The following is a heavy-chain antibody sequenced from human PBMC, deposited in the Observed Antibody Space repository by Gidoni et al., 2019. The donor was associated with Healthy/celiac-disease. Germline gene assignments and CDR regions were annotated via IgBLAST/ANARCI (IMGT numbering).Heavy chain of an antibody. CDR1: GFTFSSYA. V-gene: IGHV3-23*01. CDR2: ISGSGGST. D-gene: IGHD3-22*01. CDR3: AKDPYDSSGYYYLGAFDI. J-gene: IGHJ3*02. Sequence: EVQLLESGGGLVQPGGSLRLSCSASGFTFSSYAMSGVRQAPGKGLEWVSAISGSGGSTYYADSVKGRFTISRDNSKNTLYLQMNSLRAEDTAVYYCAKDPYDSSGYYYLGAFDIWGQGTMVTVSS.